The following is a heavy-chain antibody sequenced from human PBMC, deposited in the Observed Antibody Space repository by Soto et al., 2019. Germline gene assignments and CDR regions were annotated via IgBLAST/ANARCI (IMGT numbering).Heavy chain of an antibody. CDR3: ARDTHTRHGSGNYGMDV. CDR1: GFTFSSYW. CDR2: INSDGSST. D-gene: IGHD3-10*01. Sequence: PGGSLRLSCAASGFTFSSYWMHWVRQAPGKGLVWVSRINSDGSSTSYADSVKGRFTISRDNAKNTLYLQMNSLRAEDTAVYYCARDTHTRHGSGNYGMDVWGQGTTVTVSS. J-gene: IGHJ6*02. V-gene: IGHV3-74*01.